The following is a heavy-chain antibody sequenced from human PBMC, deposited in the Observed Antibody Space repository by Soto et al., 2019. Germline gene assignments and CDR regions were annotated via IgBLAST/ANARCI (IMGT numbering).Heavy chain of an antibody. CDR1: GGSVNSGGYY. J-gene: IGHJ6*02. CDR2: IYYSGRT. D-gene: IGHD3-10*01. Sequence: SETLSLTCTVSGGSVNSGGYYWSWIRRHPGQGPEWIGYIYYSGRTYYNPSLESRSSISVDTSKNQFSLKIHSVTAADTAVYFCARLPSIINYPMDVWGPGTTVTVSS. CDR3: ARLPSIINYPMDV. V-gene: IGHV4-31*03.